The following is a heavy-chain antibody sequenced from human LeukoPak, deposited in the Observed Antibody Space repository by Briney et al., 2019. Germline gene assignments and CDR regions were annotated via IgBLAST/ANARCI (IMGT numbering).Heavy chain of an antibody. V-gene: IGHV3-23*01. CDR3: AELGITMIGGV. CDR1: GFTFSSYA. Sequence: GGSLRLSCAASGFTFSSYAMSWVRQAPGKGLEWVSSISGSGDNTYYADSVKGRFSISRDNSKNTLYLQVNSLRVEDTAVYYCAELGITMIGGVWGKGTTVTISS. D-gene: IGHD3-10*02. CDR2: ISGSGDNT. J-gene: IGHJ6*04.